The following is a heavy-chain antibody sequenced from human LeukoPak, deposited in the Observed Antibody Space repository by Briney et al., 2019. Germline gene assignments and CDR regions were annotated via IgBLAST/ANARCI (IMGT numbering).Heavy chain of an antibody. CDR2: ISNDGSKK. CDR3: AKDRYSYAFEYSDS. D-gene: IGHD5-18*01. CDR1: GFTFSAFW. Sequence: PGGSLRLSCATSGFTFSAFWMHWVRQAPGKGLDWVAVISNDGSKKYYADSVKGRFTISRDNSKNTLSLLLSSLRAEDTAVYYCAKDRYSYAFEYSDSWGQGTLVTVSS. V-gene: IGHV3-30*18. J-gene: IGHJ4*02.